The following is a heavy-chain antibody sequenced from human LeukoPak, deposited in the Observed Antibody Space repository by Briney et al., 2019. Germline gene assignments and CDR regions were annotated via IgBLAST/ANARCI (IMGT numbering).Heavy chain of an antibody. CDR2: IKQDGSEK. J-gene: IGHJ4*02. Sequence: GGSLRLSCAASGFTFTGNAMTWVRQAPGKGLEWVANIKQDGSEKYYVDSVKGRFTISRDNAKNSLYLQMNSLRAEDTAVYYCYTLGFWGQGTLVTVSS. CDR3: YTLGF. CDR1: GFTFTGNA. V-gene: IGHV3-7*01. D-gene: IGHD2-2*02.